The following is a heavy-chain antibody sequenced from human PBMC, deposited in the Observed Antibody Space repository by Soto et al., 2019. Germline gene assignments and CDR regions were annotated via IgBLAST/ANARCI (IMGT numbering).Heavy chain of an antibody. CDR1: GGTFSSYA. V-gene: IGHV1-69*12. CDR3: ASSVAKYYYYGMDV. D-gene: IGHD5-12*01. Sequence: QVQLVQSGAEVKKPGSSVKVSCKAYGGTFSSYAISWVRQAPGQGLEWMGGIIPIFGTANYAQKFQGSVTITADASTSTAYMELGSRRSEDTDVYYGASSVAKYYYYGMDVWGQGTTVTVFS. J-gene: IGHJ6*02. CDR2: IIPIFGTA.